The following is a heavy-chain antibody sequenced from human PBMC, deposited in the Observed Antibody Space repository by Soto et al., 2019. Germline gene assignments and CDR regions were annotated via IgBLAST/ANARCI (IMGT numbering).Heavy chain of an antibody. CDR3: ATGGGLPRYY. CDR1: GGSISSGGYS. CDR2: IYHSGST. D-gene: IGHD5-12*01. J-gene: IGHJ4*02. V-gene: IGHV4-30-2*01. Sequence: QLQLQESGSGLVKPSQTLSLTCAVSGGSISSGGYSWSWIRQPPGKGLEWIGYIYHSGSTSHNPSLRRRVTISVDRSKNQFSRKLSSVTAADTAVYYCATGGGLPRYYWGQGTLVTVSS.